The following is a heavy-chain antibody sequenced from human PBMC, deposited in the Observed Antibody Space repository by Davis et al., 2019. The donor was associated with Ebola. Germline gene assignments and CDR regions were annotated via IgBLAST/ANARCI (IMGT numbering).Heavy chain of an antibody. Sequence: AASVNVSRKASGYTFTSYDINWVRQATGQGLEWMGWINPHNGNTNYAHNVQGRVTMTTDTSTSTAYMEVGSLKSDDTAVYYWARGLSGWHPHDAFDIWGQGTMVTVSS. CDR3: ARGLSGWHPHDAFDI. CDR2: INPHNGNT. V-gene: IGHV1-18*01. D-gene: IGHD6-19*01. J-gene: IGHJ3*02. CDR1: GYTFTSYD.